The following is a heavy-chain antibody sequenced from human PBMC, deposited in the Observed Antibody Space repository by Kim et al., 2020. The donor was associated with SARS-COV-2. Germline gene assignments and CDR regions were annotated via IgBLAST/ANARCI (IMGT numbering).Heavy chain of an antibody. J-gene: IGHJ6*03. D-gene: IGHD3-3*01. CDR1: GFTFDDYG. V-gene: IGHV3-20*01. CDR2: INWNGGST. Sequence: GGSLRLSCAASGFTFDDYGMSWVRQAPGKGLEWVSGINWNGGSTGYADSVKGRFTISRDNAKNSLYLQMNSLRAEDTALYHCARSTPRESATYYDFWSGYYTARPYYYYMDVWGKGTTVTVSS. CDR3: ARSTPRESATYYDFWSGYYTARPYYYYMDV.